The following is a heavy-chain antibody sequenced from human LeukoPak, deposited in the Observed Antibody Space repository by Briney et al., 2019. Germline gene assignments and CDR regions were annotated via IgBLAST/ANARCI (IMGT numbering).Heavy chain of an antibody. D-gene: IGHD3-22*01. CDR1: GFTLSIYA. CDR3: ARDRPNYYGSNGHYYRRDGDY. J-gene: IGHJ4*02. CDR2: ITSSGDGT. Sequence: GGSLRLSCAASGFTLSIYAMSWVRQAPGKGLQWVSSITSSGDGTYYADSVKGRFTISRDNSENMLYLQMNSLRVEDTAVYFCARDRPNYYGSNGHYYRRDGDYWGQGTLVTVSS. V-gene: IGHV3-23*01.